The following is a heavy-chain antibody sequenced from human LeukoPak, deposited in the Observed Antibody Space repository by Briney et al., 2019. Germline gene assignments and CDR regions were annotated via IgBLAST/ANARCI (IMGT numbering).Heavy chain of an antibody. CDR2: IFQDGNDK. CDR1: GFTFRTYC. Sequence: GGSLRLSCAASGFTFRTYCMSWVRQAPGKGLEWVANIFQDGNDKYYVDSVKGRFTISRDNAKNSLYLQLNSLRVEDTAVYYCASRIVGTPDYFDYWGQGTLVTVSS. D-gene: IGHD1-26*01. CDR3: ASRIVGTPDYFDY. J-gene: IGHJ4*02. V-gene: IGHV3-7*01.